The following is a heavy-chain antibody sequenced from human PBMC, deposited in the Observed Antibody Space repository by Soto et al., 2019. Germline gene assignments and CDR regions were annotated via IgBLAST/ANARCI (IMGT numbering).Heavy chain of an antibody. D-gene: IGHD2-2*01. CDR1: GCTFSWSY. J-gene: IGHJ6*03. Sequence: SVTIRLPWNSAGCTFSWSYSSWHSETPGKGLGWSGEINHSGGTNYNSSLKSRVTISVDTSKNQFSLKLSSVTAADTAVYYCARGLTSSLSALLYYYS. CDR2: INHSGGT. V-gene: IGHV4-34*01. CDR3: ARGLTSSLSALLYYYS.